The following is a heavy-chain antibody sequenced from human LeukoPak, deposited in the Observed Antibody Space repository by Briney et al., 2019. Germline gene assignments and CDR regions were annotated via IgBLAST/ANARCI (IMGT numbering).Heavy chain of an antibody. V-gene: IGHV3-23*01. CDR3: ARDPYSGGYGNYYYYFMDV. Sequence: GGSLRLSCATSGFIFSNYAVNWVRQAPGKGLEWVSIISGSGDTTYYADSVKGRFTISRDNSKNSLYLQMNSLRAEDTAVYYCARDPYSGGYGNYYYYFMDVWGKGTTVTISS. D-gene: IGHD1-26*01. J-gene: IGHJ6*03. CDR1: GFIFSNYA. CDR2: ISGSGDTT.